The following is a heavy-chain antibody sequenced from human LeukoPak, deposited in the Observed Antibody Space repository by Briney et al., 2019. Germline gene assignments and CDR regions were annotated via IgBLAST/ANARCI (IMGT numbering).Heavy chain of an antibody. CDR2: IWYDGSNK. J-gene: IGHJ4*02. CDR1: GFTFSAYG. V-gene: IGHV3-33*01. Sequence: GGSLGLSCAASGFTFSAYGMHWVRQAPGKGLEWVTVIWYDGSNKYYADSVKGRFTISRDNSKNTLYLQMNSLRAEDTAVYYCARDRDSGSAAYYFDSWGQETLVTVSS. CDR3: ARDRDSGSAAYYFDS. D-gene: IGHD1-26*01.